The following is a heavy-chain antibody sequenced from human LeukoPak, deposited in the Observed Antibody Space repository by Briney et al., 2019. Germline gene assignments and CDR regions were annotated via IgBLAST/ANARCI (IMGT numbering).Heavy chain of an antibody. Sequence: PGGSLRLSCAAPGFIFSSYGMSWVRQAPGQGLEWVSAISGSVRSTYYSDSVKGRFTISKDTSKNTLYLQMNSLRAEDTAIYYCAKDQLNRFCSGGSCSITHDSWGQGTLVTVSS. CDR3: AKDQLNRFCSGGSCSITHDS. CDR1: GFIFSSYG. CDR2: ISGSVRST. V-gene: IGHV3-23*01. J-gene: IGHJ4*02. D-gene: IGHD2-15*01.